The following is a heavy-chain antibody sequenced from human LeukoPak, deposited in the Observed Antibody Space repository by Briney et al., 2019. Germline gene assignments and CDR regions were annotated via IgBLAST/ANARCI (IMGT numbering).Heavy chain of an antibody. CDR2: INQDGSEK. CDR1: GFRFTSYW. CDR3: ARDGHPFDS. V-gene: IGHV3-7*01. J-gene: IGHJ4*02. Sequence: GGSLRLSCAASGFRFTSYWMSWVRHAPGKGLEWVANINQDGSEKYYGDSVKGRFTISRDNAKNSLYLQMSSLRAEDTAVYFCARDGHPFDSWGQGTLVTVSS.